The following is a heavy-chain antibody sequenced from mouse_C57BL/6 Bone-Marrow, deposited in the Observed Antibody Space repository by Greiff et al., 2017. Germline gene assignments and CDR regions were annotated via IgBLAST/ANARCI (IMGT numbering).Heavy chain of an antibody. Sequence: VQLQQSGAELARPGASVKLSCKASGYTFTSYGISWVKQRTGQGLEWIGEIYPRSGNTYYNEKFKGKATLTADKSSSTAYMELRSLTSEDSAVYFCARGLYYYAMDYWGQGTSVTVSS. CDR2: IYPRSGNT. V-gene: IGHV1-81*01. J-gene: IGHJ4*01. CDR1: GYTFTSYG. CDR3: ARGLYYYAMDY.